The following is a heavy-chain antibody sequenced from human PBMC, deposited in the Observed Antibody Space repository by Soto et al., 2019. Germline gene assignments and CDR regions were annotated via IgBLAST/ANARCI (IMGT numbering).Heavy chain of an antibody. Sequence: SETLSLTCDVSGASITTYYWSWIRQAPGKGLEWIGNVYHTGSTDYNSSLRSRVTISVDTSKNPFSLNMNSVTAADTAVYYCARRLFGSGWTLDSWGQGALVTVSS. V-gene: IGHV4-59*13. D-gene: IGHD6-19*01. CDR1: GASITTYY. CDR2: VYHTGST. CDR3: ARRLFGSGWTLDS. J-gene: IGHJ4*02.